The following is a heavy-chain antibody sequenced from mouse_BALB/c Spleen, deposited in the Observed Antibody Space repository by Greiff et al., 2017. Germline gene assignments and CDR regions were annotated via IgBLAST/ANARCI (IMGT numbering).Heavy chain of an antibody. CDR2: ISSGGGST. Sequence: DVKLVESGGGLVKPGGSLKLSCAASGFAFSSYDMSWVRQTPEKRLEWVAYISSGGGSTYYPDTVKGRFTISRDNAKNTLYLQMSSLKSEDTAMYYCARALYYGSSPCDYWGQGTTLTVSS. J-gene: IGHJ2*01. V-gene: IGHV5-12-1*01. CDR3: ARALYYGSSPCDY. D-gene: IGHD1-1*01. CDR1: GFAFSSYD.